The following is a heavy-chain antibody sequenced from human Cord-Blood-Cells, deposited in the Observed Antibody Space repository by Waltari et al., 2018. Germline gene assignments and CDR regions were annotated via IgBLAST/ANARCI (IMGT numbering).Heavy chain of an antibody. CDR1: GGTFSSYA. CDR3: ARDLVAVAGTKNFDY. V-gene: IGHV1-69*01. J-gene: IGHJ4*01. Sequence: SSVKVSCKASGGTFSSYAISWVRQAPGQGLEWMGGIIPIFGTANYAQKFQGRVTTTADESTSTAYMKLSSLRSEYTAVYYCARDLVAVAGTKNFDYWGQGTLVTVSS. D-gene: IGHD6-19*01. CDR2: IIPIFGTA.